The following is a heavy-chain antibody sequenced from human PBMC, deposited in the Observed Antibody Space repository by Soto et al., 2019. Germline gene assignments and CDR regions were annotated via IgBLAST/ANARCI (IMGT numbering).Heavy chain of an antibody. J-gene: IGHJ5*01. CDR3: AGHHHFGAADTNRWFDA. D-gene: IGHD3-3*01. V-gene: IGHV4-39*01. Sequence: QLQLQASGPGLVKPAETLSLSCTVSGGSISTSSYSWGWIRRPPGKGLEWIGSIYYSGSTYYNPSLKGRVTMAVETSKSRFSLKLSSVTAADTAVYYCAGHHHFGAADTNRWFDAWGPGTLVTVSS. CDR1: GGSISTSSYS. CDR2: IYYSGST.